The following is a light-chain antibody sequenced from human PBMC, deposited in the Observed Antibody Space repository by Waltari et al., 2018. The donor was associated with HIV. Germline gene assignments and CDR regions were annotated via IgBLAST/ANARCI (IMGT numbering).Light chain of an antibody. Sequence: SYVLSQPPSVSVAPGQTARITCGGNNIGSKSVHWYQQKPGQAPVVVMYYNSERPSGIPVRFSGSNSGNTATLIIDSVEAGDAAEYFCQVWDSSDHWVFGGGTKLTVL. V-gene: IGLV3-21*01. CDR3: QVWDSSDHWV. CDR1: NIGSKS. CDR2: YNS. J-gene: IGLJ3*02.